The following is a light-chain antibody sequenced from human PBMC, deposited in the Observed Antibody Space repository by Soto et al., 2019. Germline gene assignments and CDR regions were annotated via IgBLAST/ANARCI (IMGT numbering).Light chain of an antibody. CDR1: SSDVGGYNY. CDR2: DVS. J-gene: IGLJ1*01. V-gene: IGLV2-14*01. Sequence: QSALTQPASVSGSPGQSSTISCTGTSSDVGGYNYVSWYQQHPGKVPKLMIYDVSNRPSGVSNRFSGSKSGNTASLTISGLQAEDEADYYCSSYTSSSTLYVFGTGTKVTVL. CDR3: SSYTSSSTLYV.